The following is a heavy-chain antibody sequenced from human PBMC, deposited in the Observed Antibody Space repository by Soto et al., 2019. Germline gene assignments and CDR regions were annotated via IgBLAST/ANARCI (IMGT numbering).Heavy chain of an antibody. CDR1: GDSISSYF. D-gene: IGHD3-22*01. J-gene: IGHJ4*02. CDR2: IYYSGST. V-gene: IGHV4-59*08. Sequence: SETLSLTCTVSGDSISSYFWSWIRQPPGKGLEWIGYIYYSGSTNYNPSLKSRVTISVDTSKNQFSLKLSSVTAADTAVYYCARHGYDSSGYHQLDFFDYWGQRSLVTVSS. CDR3: ARHGYDSSGYHQLDFFDY.